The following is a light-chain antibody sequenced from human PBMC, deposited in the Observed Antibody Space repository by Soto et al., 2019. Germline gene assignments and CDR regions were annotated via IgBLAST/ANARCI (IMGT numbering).Light chain of an antibody. V-gene: IGKV1-5*01. J-gene: IGKJ1*01. CDR3: QQYHSYWT. CDR1: QNIRSR. Sequence: DFQMTHSPSTLSASVGDRVTITCRASQNIRSRLAWFQRKPGKAPKLLIYDASSLESGVPQRFSGSGSGTEFTLTISSLQTDDFSTYYCQQYHSYWTFGQGTKVDI. CDR2: DAS.